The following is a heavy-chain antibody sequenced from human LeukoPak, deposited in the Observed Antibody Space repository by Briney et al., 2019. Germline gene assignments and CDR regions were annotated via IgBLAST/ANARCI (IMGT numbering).Heavy chain of an antibody. J-gene: IGHJ4*02. CDR3: GRTRGGLLFKYFFAY. D-gene: IGHD3-9*01. CDR2: ISYDGSNK. Sequence: PGGSLRLSCAASGFTFSSYAMHWVRQAPGKGLEWVAVISYDGSNKYYADSVKGRFTISRDNSKNTLYLQMNSLRAEDTAVYYCGRTRGGLLFKYFFAYGGQAPGAPVPS. CDR1: GFTFSSYA. V-gene: IGHV3-30-3*01.